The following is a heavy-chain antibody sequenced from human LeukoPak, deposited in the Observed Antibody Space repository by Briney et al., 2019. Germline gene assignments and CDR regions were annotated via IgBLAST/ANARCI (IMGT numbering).Heavy chain of an antibody. J-gene: IGHJ4*02. V-gene: IGHV3-48*03. CDR1: GFSFSEYE. CDR2: IGTSDSTT. CDR3: ARDRGNGGLIDF. Sequence: GGSLRLSCAASGFSFSEYEMTWVRQAPGKGLEWISFIGTSDSTTHSADSVRGRFTISRDNAKNSLFLQMNSLRVEDTAVYYCARDRGNGGLIDFWGQGTLVTVSS. D-gene: IGHD4-23*01.